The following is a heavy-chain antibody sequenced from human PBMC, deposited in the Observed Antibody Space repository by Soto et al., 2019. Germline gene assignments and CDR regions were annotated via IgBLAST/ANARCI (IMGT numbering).Heavy chain of an antibody. J-gene: IGHJ6*02. CDR2: TGTAGDT. V-gene: IGHV3-13*01. Sequence: EVQLVESGGGWVQPGGSLRLFCAASGFTFSNYDMHWVRQATGKGLEWVSGTGTAGDTYYPGSVKGRFTISRENAKNSLYLQRNSLRAEDTAVYYCARGGCSSTSCKYYYQYGMDVWGQGTTVTVSS. D-gene: IGHD2-2*01. CDR3: ARGGCSSTSCKYYYQYGMDV. CDR1: GFTFSNYD.